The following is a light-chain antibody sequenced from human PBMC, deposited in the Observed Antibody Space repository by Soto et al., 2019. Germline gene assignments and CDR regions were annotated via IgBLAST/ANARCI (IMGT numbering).Light chain of an antibody. J-gene: IGLJ1*01. V-gene: IGLV1-40*01. Sequence: QSVLTQPPPVSGAPGQRGTISCTGSSSKIGAGYDVHWYQQLPGTAPKLLIYGNSNRPSGVPDRFSGSKSGTSASLAITGLQAEDEADYYCQSYDSSLSGSYVFGTGTRSPS. CDR2: GNS. CDR1: SSKIGAGYD. CDR3: QSYDSSLSGSYV.